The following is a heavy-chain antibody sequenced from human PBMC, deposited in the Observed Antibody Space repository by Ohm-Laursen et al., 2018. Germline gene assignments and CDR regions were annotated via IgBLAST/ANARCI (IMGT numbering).Heavy chain of an antibody. CDR1: GYSFSDYY. CDR3: AKDLASRIYSSGWLPYYFDY. CDR2: ISGSGGST. Sequence: SLRLSCAASGYSFSDYYMSWIRQAPGKGLEWVSAISGSGGSTYYADSVKGRFTISRDNSKNTLYLQMNSLRAEDTAVYYCAKDLASRIYSSGWLPYYFDYWGQGTLVTVSS. J-gene: IGHJ4*02. D-gene: IGHD6-19*01. V-gene: IGHV3-23*01.